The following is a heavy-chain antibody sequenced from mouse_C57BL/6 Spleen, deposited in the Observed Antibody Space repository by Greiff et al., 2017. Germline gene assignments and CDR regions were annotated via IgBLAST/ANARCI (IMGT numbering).Heavy chain of an antibody. V-gene: IGHV1-81*01. CDR3: ASGYGSSQFAY. J-gene: IGHJ3*01. D-gene: IGHD1-1*01. CDR1: GYTFTSYG. Sequence: QVQLKQSGAELARPGASVKLSCKASGYTFTSYGISWVKQRTGQGLEWIGEIYPRSGNTYYNEKFKGKATLPSDKASSTAYMELRSLTSEDSAVYFCASGYGSSQFAYWGQGTLVTVSA. CDR2: IYPRSGNT.